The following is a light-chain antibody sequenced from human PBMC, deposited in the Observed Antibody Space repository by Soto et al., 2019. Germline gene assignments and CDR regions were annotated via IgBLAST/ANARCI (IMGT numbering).Light chain of an antibody. CDR1: QSISSW. CDR3: LQDYNYPWT. J-gene: IGKJ1*01. V-gene: IGKV1-5*03. CDR2: KAS. Sequence: DIQMTQSPSTLSASVGDRVTITCRASQSISSWLAWYKQKPGKAPKILTYKASSLESGVPSRFRGNGSGIEFTLTISPLQPEDFETYYCLQDYNYPWTFGQGTKVDIK.